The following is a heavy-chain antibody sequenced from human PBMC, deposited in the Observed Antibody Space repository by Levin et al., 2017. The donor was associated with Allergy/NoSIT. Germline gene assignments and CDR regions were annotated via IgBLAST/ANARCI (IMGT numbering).Heavy chain of an antibody. V-gene: IGHV3-74*03. CDR1: GCSFSTNW. D-gene: IGHD5-18*01. Sequence: GGSLRLSCAVAGCSFSTNWMHWVRQVPGKGLVWVSRVNSHGNKTTYADSVRGRFTISRDNAKSTLYLQMNSLRAEDTAVYYCARLGYSYGSDYWGKGTLVTVSS. CDR2: VNSHGNKT. CDR3: ARLGYSYGSDY. J-gene: IGHJ4*02.